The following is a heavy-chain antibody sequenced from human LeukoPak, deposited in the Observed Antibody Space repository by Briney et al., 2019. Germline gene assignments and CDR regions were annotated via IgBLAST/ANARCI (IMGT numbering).Heavy chain of an antibody. CDR2: IYYSGSP. D-gene: IGHD3-10*01. V-gene: IGHV4-39*01. CDR3: ARHVGFITMVRGVINNNWFDP. CDR1: SGSISSSSYY. J-gene: IGHJ5*02. Sequence: SETLSLNCTVSSGSISSSSYYWGWIRQPPGKGLEWIGSIYYSGSPYYNPSLKSRVTISVDTSKKQVSLKLRSVTAADTAVYYCARHVGFITMVRGVINNNWFDPWGQGTLVTVSS.